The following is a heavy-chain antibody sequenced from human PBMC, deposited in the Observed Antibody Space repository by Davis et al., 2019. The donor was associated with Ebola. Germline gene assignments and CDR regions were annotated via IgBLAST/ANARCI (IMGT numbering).Heavy chain of an antibody. D-gene: IGHD3-10*01. Sequence: GESLKISCAASGFTFSSYAMSWVRQAPGKGLEWVSAISGSGGSTYYADSVKGRFTISRDNAKNTLYLQMNSLRADDTAVYYCAKGSGSGSYPGRTVGHWGQGTLVTVSS. CDR2: ISGSGGST. CDR3: AKGSGSGSYPGRTVGH. V-gene: IGHV3-23*01. CDR1: GFTFSSYA. J-gene: IGHJ4*02.